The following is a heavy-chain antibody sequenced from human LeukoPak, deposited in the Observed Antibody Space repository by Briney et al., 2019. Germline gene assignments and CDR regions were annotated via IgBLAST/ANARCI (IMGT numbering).Heavy chain of an antibody. Sequence: GGSLRLSCAASGFTFSNYWMSWVRQAPGKGLEWLANIKQDGRENYYVDSVKGRFTISRDNSKNTLYLQMNSLRAEDTAVYYCAREAVEMATIYYYYYMDVWGKGTTVTISS. CDR1: GFTFSNYW. CDR3: AREAVEMATIYYYYYMDV. D-gene: IGHD5-24*01. V-gene: IGHV3-7*03. J-gene: IGHJ6*03. CDR2: IKQDGREN.